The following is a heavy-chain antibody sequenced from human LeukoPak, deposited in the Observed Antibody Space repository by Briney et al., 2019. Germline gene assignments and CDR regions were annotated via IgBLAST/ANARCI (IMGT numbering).Heavy chain of an antibody. CDR1: GGTFSSYA. J-gene: IGHJ4*02. CDR2: IIPIFGTA. D-gene: IGHD6-13*01. V-gene: IGHV1-69*01. CDR3: ASSMERESSSWTRPYYFDY. Sequence: ASVKVSCKASGGTFSSYAISWVRQAPGQGLEWMGGIIPIFGTANYAQKFQGRVTITADESTSTAYMELSSLRSEDTAVYYCASSMERESSSWTRPYYFDYWGQGTLVTVSS.